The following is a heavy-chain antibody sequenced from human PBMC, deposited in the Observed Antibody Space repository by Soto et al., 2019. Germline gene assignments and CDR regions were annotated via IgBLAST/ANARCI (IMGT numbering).Heavy chain of an antibody. CDR2: IKQDGSEK. V-gene: IGHV3-7*03. J-gene: IGHJ2*01. CDR1: GFTFSSYW. D-gene: IGHD4-17*01. Sequence: GGSLRLSCAASGFTFSSYWMSWVRQAPGKGLEWVANIKQDGSEKYYVDSVKGRFTISRDNAKNSLYLQMNSLRAEDTAVYYCARDPTVTTSNYWYFDLWGRGTLVTV. CDR3: ARDPTVTTSNYWYFDL.